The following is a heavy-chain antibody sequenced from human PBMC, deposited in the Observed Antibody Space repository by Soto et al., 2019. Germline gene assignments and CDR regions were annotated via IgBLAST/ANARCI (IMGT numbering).Heavy chain of an antibody. CDR3: ARDLLDIVVVVAGYYYGMDV. V-gene: IGHV3-30-3*01. J-gene: IGHJ6*02. CDR1: GFTFSSYS. Sequence: GGSLRLSCAASGFTFSSYSMHWVRQAPGKGLESVAVISYDGSNKYYADSVKGRFTISRDNSKNTLFLQMNSLRAEDTAVYYCARDLLDIVVVVAGYYYGMDVWGQGTTVTVSS. CDR2: ISYDGSNK. D-gene: IGHD2-15*01.